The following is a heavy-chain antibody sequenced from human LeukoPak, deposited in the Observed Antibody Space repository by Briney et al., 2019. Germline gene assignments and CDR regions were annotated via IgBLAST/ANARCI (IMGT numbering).Heavy chain of an antibody. CDR2: ISGSGGST. V-gene: IGHV3-23*01. Sequence: GGSLRLSCAASGFTFSSYAMSWVRQAPGKGLEWVSAISGSGGSTYYADSVKGRFTISRDNSKNTLYLRMNSLRAEDTAVYYCAKGIAAAGTPYTDYWGQGTLVTVSS. J-gene: IGHJ4*02. CDR3: AKGIAAAGTPYTDY. D-gene: IGHD6-13*01. CDR1: GFTFSSYA.